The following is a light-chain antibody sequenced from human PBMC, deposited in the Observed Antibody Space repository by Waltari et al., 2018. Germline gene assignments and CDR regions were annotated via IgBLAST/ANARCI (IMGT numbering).Light chain of an antibody. J-gene: IGKJ4*01. CDR1: QSISGW. V-gene: IGKV1-5*03. CDR2: KAS. Sequence: DIQMTQSPSTLSASVGDRVTITCRASQSISGWLAWYQQKPGKAPKLLIYKASSLESGVPSRLSGSGSGTEFTLTISSLQPDDFATFYCQQHNTYPLTFGGGTKVEIK. CDR3: QQHNTYPLT.